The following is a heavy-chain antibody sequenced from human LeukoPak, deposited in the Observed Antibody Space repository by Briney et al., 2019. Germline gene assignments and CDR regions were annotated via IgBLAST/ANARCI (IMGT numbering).Heavy chain of an antibody. V-gene: IGHV1-24*01. J-gene: IGHJ6*02. CDR2: FDPEDGET. CDR3: ATEGRSRGIAAPYGMDA. CDR1: GYTLTELS. Sequence: GASVKVSCKVSGYTLTELSMHWVRQAPGKGLEWMGGFDPEDGETIYAQKSQGRVTMTEDTSTDTAYMELSSLRSEDTAVYYCATEGRSRGIAAPYGMDAWGQGTTVTVSS. D-gene: IGHD6-6*01.